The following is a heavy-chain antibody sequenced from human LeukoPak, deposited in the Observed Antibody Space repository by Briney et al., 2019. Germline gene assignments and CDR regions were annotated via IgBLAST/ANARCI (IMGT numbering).Heavy chain of an antibody. D-gene: IGHD2-15*01. CDR1: GGSISSSSYY. V-gene: IGHV4-39*07. Sequence: SETLSLTCTVSGGSISSSSYYWGWIRQPPGKGLEWIGSIYYSGSTYYNPSLTSRVTISINTSKNQFSLRLTSVTAADMAVYYCAREFQGWYTTTPDPYYYYYMDVWAKGTTVTISS. CDR3: AREFQGWYTTTPDPYYYYYMDV. J-gene: IGHJ6*03. CDR2: IYYSGST.